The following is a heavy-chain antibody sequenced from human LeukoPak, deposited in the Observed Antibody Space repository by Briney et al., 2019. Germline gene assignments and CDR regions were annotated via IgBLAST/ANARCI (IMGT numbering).Heavy chain of an antibody. J-gene: IGHJ6*03. V-gene: IGHV4-61*02. CDR3: ARTTEGGYSYGYFYYYYMDV. CDR2: IYTSGSI. Sequence: SQTLSLTCTVSGGSISSGDYYWTWIRQPAGKGLEWIGRIYTSGSITYNPSLKSRVTISVDTSKNQFSLKLSSVTAADTAVYYCARTTEGGYSYGYFYYYYMDVWGKGTTVTISS. D-gene: IGHD5-18*01. CDR1: GGSISSGDYY.